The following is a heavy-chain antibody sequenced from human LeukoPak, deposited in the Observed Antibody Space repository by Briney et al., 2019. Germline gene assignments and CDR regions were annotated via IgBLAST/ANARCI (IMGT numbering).Heavy chain of an antibody. Sequence: VASVKDSCKASGYTFTSYAMHWVLQAPGYRLEWMGWTNAGNGNTKYSQKFQGRVTITRDTSASTAYMELSSQRSEDTAVYYCARESSVPYYYGSGSSFDYWGLGTLVTVSS. CDR2: TNAGNGNT. CDR3: ARESSVPYYYGSGSSFDY. J-gene: IGHJ4*02. D-gene: IGHD3-10*01. V-gene: IGHV1-3*01. CDR1: GYTFTSYA.